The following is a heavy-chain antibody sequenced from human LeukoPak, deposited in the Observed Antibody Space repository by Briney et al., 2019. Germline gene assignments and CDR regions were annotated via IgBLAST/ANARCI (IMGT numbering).Heavy chain of an antibody. J-gene: IGHJ4*02. CDR2: IKQDGSEK. Sequence: GRSLRLSCAASGFTFSRYWMSWVRQAPGKGLEWVANIKQDGSEKYYVDSVKGRFTVSRDNAKNSLYLQMNSLRAEDTAVYYCARDRGRYSGSRSEDYWGQGTLVTVSS. V-gene: IGHV3-7*01. CDR3: ARDRGRYSGSRSEDY. CDR1: GFTFSRYW. D-gene: IGHD5-12*01.